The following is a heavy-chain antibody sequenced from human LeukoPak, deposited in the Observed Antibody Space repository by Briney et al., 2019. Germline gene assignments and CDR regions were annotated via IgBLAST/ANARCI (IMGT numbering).Heavy chain of an antibody. Sequence: GGSLRLSCAASGFIFSDYGMSWVRQAPGKGLEWVSTIGGRGGSTYYADSVKGRFTISRDNSKNTLYLQMNSLRAEDTAVYYCAKAVVIVPTATPFDYWGQGTLVTVSS. J-gene: IGHJ4*02. CDR3: AKAVVIVPTATPFDY. CDR1: GFIFSDYG. CDR2: IGGRGGST. V-gene: IGHV3-23*01. D-gene: IGHD2-2*01.